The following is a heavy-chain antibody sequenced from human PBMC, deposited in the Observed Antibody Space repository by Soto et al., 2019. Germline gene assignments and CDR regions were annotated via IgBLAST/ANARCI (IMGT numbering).Heavy chain of an antibody. Sequence: ASVKVSCKASGYTFTIYVIDWLRLANGQGLEWMGWMNPNSGNTGYAQKFQGRVTMTRNTSISTAYMELSSLRSEDTAVYYCARVGGYYYYYYGMDVWGQGTTVTVSS. V-gene: IGHV1-8*01. D-gene: IGHD1-26*01. J-gene: IGHJ6*02. CDR3: ARVGGYYYYYYGMDV. CDR2: MNPNSGNT. CDR1: GYTFTIYV.